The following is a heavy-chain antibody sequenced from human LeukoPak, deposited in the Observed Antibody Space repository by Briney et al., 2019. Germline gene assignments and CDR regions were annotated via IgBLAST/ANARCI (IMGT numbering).Heavy chain of an antibody. J-gene: IGHJ1*01. V-gene: IGHV3-21*01. CDR1: GFTFSVYS. D-gene: IGHD1-14*01. Sequence: PGGALRLSCAASGFTFSVYSMNWVREAPGEGVEWGSPISSSISYIYYADSVKGRFTISRDNAKNSLYLQLNSLRAEDTAVYYCATGVEPGYFQHWGQGTLVTVSS. CDR2: ISSSISYI. CDR3: ATGVEPGYFQH.